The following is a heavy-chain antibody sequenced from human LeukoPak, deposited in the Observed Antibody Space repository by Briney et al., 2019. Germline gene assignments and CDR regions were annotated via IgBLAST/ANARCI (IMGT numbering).Heavy chain of an antibody. Sequence: GASVKVSCKASGATFSRLAISWVRQAPGQGLECMGRSIPIFDTTNYAQKFQGRVTITTDESTSTAYMELTSLRPEDTAVYYCAGRYCDGGSCYPFDYWGQGTPVTVSS. CDR2: SIPIFDTT. V-gene: IGHV1-69*05. CDR3: AGRYCDGGSCYPFDY. D-gene: IGHD2-15*01. J-gene: IGHJ4*02. CDR1: GATFSRLA.